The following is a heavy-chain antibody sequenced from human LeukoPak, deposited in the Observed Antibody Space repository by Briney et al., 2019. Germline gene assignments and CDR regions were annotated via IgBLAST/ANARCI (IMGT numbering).Heavy chain of an antibody. D-gene: IGHD3-22*01. V-gene: IGHV4-59*01. CDR2: IYYSGST. CDR3: ARGYYDSSGYFPAFDI. Sequence: SETLSLTCTVSGGSISSYYWSWIRQPPGKGLEWIGYIYYSGSTNYNPSLKSRVTISVDTSKNQFSLKLSSVTAADTAVYYCARGYYDSSGYFPAFDIWGQGTMVTVSS. CDR1: GGSISSYY. J-gene: IGHJ3*02.